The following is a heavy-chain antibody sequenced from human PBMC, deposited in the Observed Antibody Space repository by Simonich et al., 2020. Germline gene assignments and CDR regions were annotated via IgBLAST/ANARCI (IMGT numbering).Heavy chain of an antibody. CDR3: ARSTTGTTAFDI. Sequence: QVQLVQSGAEVKKPGASVKVSCKASGYTFTSYGISWVRQAPGQGVEWMGWISANNGNTNYAQKRQGRGTMTTDTSTSTAYMELRSLRSDDTAVYYCARSTTGTTAFDIWGQGTMVTVSS. D-gene: IGHD1-1*01. V-gene: IGHV1-18*01. CDR1: GYTFTSYG. J-gene: IGHJ3*02. CDR2: ISANNGNT.